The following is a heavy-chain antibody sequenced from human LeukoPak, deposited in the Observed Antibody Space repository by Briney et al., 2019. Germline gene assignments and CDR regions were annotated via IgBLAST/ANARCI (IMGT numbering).Heavy chain of an antibody. J-gene: IGHJ4*02. CDR1: GFTLSSYA. CDR3: AKGEVAMVLASPDY. CDR2: TSYDGSK. Sequence: GGSLRLSCAASGFTLSSYAIHWVRQAPGEGLEWVSVTSYDGSKYYADSVKGRLTISRDNSKNTVYLQMNSLRAEDTAVYYCAKGEVAMVLASPDYWGQGTLVTVSS. D-gene: IGHD3-10*01. V-gene: IGHV3-30*04.